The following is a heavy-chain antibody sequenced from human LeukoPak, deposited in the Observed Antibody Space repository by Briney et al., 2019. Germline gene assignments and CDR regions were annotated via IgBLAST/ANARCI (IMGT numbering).Heavy chain of an antibody. CDR2: INHSGST. CDR1: GGSFSGYY. D-gene: IGHD1-26*01. V-gene: IGHV4-34*01. J-gene: IGHJ4*02. CDR3: ARVRGATGY. Sequence: SETLSLTCAVYGGSFSGYYWSWIRQPPGRGLEWIGEINHSGSTNYNPSLKSRVTISVDTSKNQLSLKLSSVTAADTAVYYCARVRGATGYWGQGTLVTVSS.